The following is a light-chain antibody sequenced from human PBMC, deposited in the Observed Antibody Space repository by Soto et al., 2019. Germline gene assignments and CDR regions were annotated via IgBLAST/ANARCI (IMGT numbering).Light chain of an antibody. J-gene: IGKJ1*01. V-gene: IGKV1-27*01. CDR1: QGISNY. CDR2: AAS. CDR3: QKYNSASWT. Sequence: DIQMTQSPSSLSASVGDRVTITCRASQGISNYLAWYQQTPGKVPKLLIYAASTLQSGVPSRFSGSGSGTDFTLNISSLQPEDVATYYCQKYNSASWTFGQGTKVEIK.